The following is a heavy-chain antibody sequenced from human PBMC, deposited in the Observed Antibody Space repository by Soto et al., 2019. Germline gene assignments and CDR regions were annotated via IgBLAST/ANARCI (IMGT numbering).Heavy chain of an antibody. CDR2: ISGSGGST. J-gene: IGHJ3*02. Sequence: PXGSLELSCAASGFTFSSYSMSWVRQAPGKGLEWVSAISGSGGSTYYADSVKGRFTISRDNSKNTLYLQMNSLRAEDTAVYYCAKGPLQYRNDAFDIWGQGTMVTVSS. CDR1: GFTFSSYS. V-gene: IGHV3-23*01. D-gene: IGHD4-4*01. CDR3: AKGPLQYRNDAFDI.